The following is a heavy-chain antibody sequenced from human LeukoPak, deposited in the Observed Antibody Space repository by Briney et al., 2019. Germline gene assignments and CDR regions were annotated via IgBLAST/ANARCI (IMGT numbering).Heavy chain of an antibody. Sequence: ASVKVSCKASGYTFTSYGISWVRQAPGQGLEWMGWISAYNGNTNYAQKPQGRVTMTTDTSTSTAYVELRSLRSDDTAVYYCARDAHSSSWYYYYYMDVWGKGTTVTVSS. CDR3: ARDAHSSSWYYYYYMDV. CDR2: ISAYNGNT. J-gene: IGHJ6*03. D-gene: IGHD6-13*01. CDR1: GYTFTSYG. V-gene: IGHV1-18*01.